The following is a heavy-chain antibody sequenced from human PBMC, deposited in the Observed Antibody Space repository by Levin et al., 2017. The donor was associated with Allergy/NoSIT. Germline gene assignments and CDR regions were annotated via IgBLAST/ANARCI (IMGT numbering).Heavy chain of an antibody. CDR2: IYSGGST. V-gene: IGHV3-53*01. J-gene: IGHJ4*02. CDR1: GFTVSNHY. Sequence: GESLKISCAASGFTVSNHYMIWVRQAPGKGLEWVSLIYSGGSTYYADSVKGRFTISRDNSKNIVYLQMNSLRAEDTAVYYYAGDGAAARTGSWGWGQGTLVTVSS. CDR3: AGDGAAARTGSWG. D-gene: IGHD6-13*01.